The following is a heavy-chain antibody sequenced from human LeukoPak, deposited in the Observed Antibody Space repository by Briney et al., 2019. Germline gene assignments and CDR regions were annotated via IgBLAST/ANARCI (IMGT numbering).Heavy chain of an antibody. CDR2: ISSTSSKI. CDR3: ARRVTTFLH. CDR1: GFDFSIYT. V-gene: IGHV3-21*01. D-gene: IGHD4-17*01. J-gene: IGHJ4*02. Sequence: GGSLRLSCSASGFDFSIYTMNWVRQAPGKGLEWVTSISSTSSKIYHADSVKGRFTISRDNAKNSLYLQLNSLRAEDTGMYYCARRVTTFLHWGQGTPVTVSS.